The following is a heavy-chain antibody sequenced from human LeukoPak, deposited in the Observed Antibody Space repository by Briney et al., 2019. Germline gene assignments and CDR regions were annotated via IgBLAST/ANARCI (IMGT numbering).Heavy chain of an antibody. CDR2: IYYSGST. D-gene: IGHD6-13*01. Sequence: SQTLSLTCTVSGGSISSSSYYWGWIRQPPGKGLEWIGSIYYSGSTYYNPSLKSRVTISVDTSKNQFSLKLSSVTAADTAVYYCARLNWSSSWYPIGAFDIWGQGTMVTVSS. V-gene: IGHV4-39*01. J-gene: IGHJ3*02. CDR3: ARLNWSSSWYPIGAFDI. CDR1: GGSISSSSYY.